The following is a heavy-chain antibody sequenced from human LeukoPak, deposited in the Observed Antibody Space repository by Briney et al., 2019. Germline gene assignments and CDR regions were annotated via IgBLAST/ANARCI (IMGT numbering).Heavy chain of an antibody. CDR2: ISYDGSNK. D-gene: IGHD4-17*01. Sequence: GGSLRLSCAASGFTFSSYAMHWVRQAPGKGLEWVAVISYDGSNKYSADSVKGRFTISRDNPKNTLYLQMNRLRAEDTAVYYCARDHGDFSFDYWGQGTLVTVSS. CDR3: ARDHGDFSFDY. V-gene: IGHV3-30*04. CDR1: GFTFSSYA. J-gene: IGHJ4*02.